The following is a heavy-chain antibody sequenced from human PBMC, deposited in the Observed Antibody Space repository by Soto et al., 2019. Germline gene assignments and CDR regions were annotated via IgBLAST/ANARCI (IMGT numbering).Heavy chain of an antibody. CDR3: ARDIDYYDSSGYQDY. CDR2: INTRGNII. D-gene: IGHD3-22*01. Sequence: LRLSCAASGFIFSRYEMNWVRQAPGKGLEWVSYINTRGNIIHYADSVKGRFTISRDNAENSLYLQMNSLRAEDTAVYYCARDIDYYDSSGYQDYWGQGSLVTVSS. V-gene: IGHV3-48*03. J-gene: IGHJ4*02. CDR1: GFIFSRYE.